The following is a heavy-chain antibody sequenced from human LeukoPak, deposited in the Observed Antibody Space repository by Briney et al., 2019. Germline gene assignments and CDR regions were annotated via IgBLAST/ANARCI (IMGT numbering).Heavy chain of an antibody. J-gene: IGHJ4*02. Sequence: SETLSLTCAVYGGSFSGYYWIWTRQPPGKGLEWIGEINRSGSTTYNPSLKSRVTISLDTSKNQFSPKLSSVTAADTAVYYCASSLVRADMVTGIDYWGQGTLVTVSS. V-gene: IGHV4-34*01. D-gene: IGHD5-18*01. CDR3: ASSLVRADMVTGIDY. CDR2: INRSGST. CDR1: GGSFSGYY.